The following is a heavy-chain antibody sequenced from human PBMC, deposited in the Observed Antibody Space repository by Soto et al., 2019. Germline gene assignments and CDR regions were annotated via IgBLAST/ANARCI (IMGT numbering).Heavy chain of an antibody. CDR1: GGSFSGYY. D-gene: IGHD2-8*01. J-gene: IGHJ4*02. Sequence: SETLSLTCAVYGGSFSGYYWSWIRQPPGKGLEWIGEINHSGSTNYNPSLKSRVTISVDTSKNQFSLKLSSVTAADTAVYYFARISCTNGVCYTPQGYYFDYWGQGTLVTVSS. V-gene: IGHV4-34*01. CDR2: INHSGST. CDR3: ARISCTNGVCYTPQGYYFDY.